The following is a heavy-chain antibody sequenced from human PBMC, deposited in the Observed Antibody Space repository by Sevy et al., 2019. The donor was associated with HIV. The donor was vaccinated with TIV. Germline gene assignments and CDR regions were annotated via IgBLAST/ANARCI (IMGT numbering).Heavy chain of an antibody. CDR3: ARARRRPPVVYSNWYFDV. Sequence: SETLSLTCAVSGASITSYYWNWIRQSPGKGLEWIAYVYHTGTTSYNPSLKSRVSTSLDTSRSQFSLTMYSVTAADTAIYYCARARRRPPVVYSNWYFDVWGRGTLVTVSS. D-gene: IGHD3-22*01. CDR2: VYHTGTT. V-gene: IGHV4-59*12. J-gene: IGHJ2*01. CDR1: GASITSYY.